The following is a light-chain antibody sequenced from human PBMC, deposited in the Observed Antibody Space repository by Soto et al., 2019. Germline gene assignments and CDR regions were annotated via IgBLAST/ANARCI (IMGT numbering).Light chain of an antibody. Sequence: DIQLTQSPSFLSASVGDRVTITCRASQGISTYLAWYQQKSGKAPKLLIYVASTLQSGVPSRFSGSGSGTEFTVTISSPQPEDLAIYYCQQLYSYPYTFGQGTKLEI. CDR2: VAS. V-gene: IGKV1-9*01. J-gene: IGKJ2*01. CDR1: QGISTY. CDR3: QQLYSYPYT.